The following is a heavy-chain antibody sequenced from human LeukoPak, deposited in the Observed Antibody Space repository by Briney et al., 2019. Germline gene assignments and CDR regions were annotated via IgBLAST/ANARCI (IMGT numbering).Heavy chain of an antibody. CDR3: ASVTVTTWAPDGHMDV. CDR1: GGTFSSYT. Sequence: ASVKVSCKASGGTFSSYTISWVRLAPGQGLEWMGRIIPIFGTTNYAQKFQGRVTITTDESTSTAYMELSSLRSEDTAVYYCASVTVTTWAPDGHMDVWGKGTTVTVSS. D-gene: IGHD4-11*01. V-gene: IGHV1-69*05. CDR2: IIPIFGTT. J-gene: IGHJ6*03.